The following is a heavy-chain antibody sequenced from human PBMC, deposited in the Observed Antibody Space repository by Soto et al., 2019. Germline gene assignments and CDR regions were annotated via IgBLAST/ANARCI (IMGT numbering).Heavy chain of an antibody. CDR3: ARVDDSSGPHAFDI. V-gene: IGHV4-34*01. J-gene: IGHJ3*02. CDR2: INHSGST. CDR1: GGPFSGYY. D-gene: IGHD3-22*01. Sequence: SETLSLTCAVYGGPFSGYYWSWIRQPPGKGLEWIGEINHSGSTNYNPSLKSRVTISVDTSKNQFSLKLSSVTAADTAVYYCARVDDSSGPHAFDIWGQGTMVTVSS.